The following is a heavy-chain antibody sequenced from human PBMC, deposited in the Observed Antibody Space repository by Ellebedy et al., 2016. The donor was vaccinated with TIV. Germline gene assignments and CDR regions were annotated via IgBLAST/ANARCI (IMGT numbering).Heavy chain of an antibody. CDR1: GGSINDYY. J-gene: IGHJ4*02. D-gene: IGHD1-7*01. Sequence: SETLSLTCTVSGGSINDYYWSWVRQPPGKGLEWIGYIFYSGSTKSHPSLKSRASIFVDTSKDQFSLKLAAVTAADTAVYYCVRHFGRTWPPTFDYWGPGILVTVSS. CDR3: VRHFGRTWPPTFDY. CDR2: IFYSGST. V-gene: IGHV4-59*08.